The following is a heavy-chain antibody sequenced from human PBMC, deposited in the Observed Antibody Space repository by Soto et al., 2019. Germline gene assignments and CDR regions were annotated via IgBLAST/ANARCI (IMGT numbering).Heavy chain of an antibody. CDR2: IWYDGGNK. J-gene: IGHJ4*02. D-gene: IGHD5-12*01. CDR1: GFAFSSYG. CDR3: ARDETATAFDY. Sequence: GGSLRLSCVASGFAFSSYGMHWVRQAPGKGLEWVSYIWYDGGNKYYTDSVKGRFTISRDNSKNTLYPQMNSLRAEDTAIYYCARDETATAFDYWGQGTLVTVSS. V-gene: IGHV3-33*01.